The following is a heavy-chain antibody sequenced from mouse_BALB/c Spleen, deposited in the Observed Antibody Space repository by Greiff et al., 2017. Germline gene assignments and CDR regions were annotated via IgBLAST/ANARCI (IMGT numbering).Heavy chain of an antibody. CDR2: IRLKSNNYAT. CDR1: GFTFSNYW. CDR3: TRPYKGYFDV. V-gene: IGHV6-6*02. J-gene: IGHJ1*01. Sequence: EVQLQESGGGLVQPGGSMKLSCVASGFTFSNYWMNWVRQSPEKGLEWVAEIRLKSNNYATHYAESVKGRFTISRDDSKSSVYLQMNNLRAEDTGIYYCTRPYKGYFDVWGAGTTVTVSS. D-gene: IGHD1-3*01.